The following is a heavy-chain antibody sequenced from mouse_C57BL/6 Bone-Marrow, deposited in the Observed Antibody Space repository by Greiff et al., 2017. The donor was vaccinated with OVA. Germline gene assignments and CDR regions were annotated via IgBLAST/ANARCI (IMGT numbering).Heavy chain of an antibody. CDR3: ARFPYYFDY. CDR2: ISDGGSYT. Sequence: DVKLVESGGGLVKPGGSLKLSCAASGFTFSSYAMSWVRQTPEKRLEWVATISDGGSYTYYPDNVQGRFTISRDNAKNNLYLQMSHLKSEDTAMYYCARFPYYFDYWGQGTTLTVSS. J-gene: IGHJ2*01. V-gene: IGHV5-4*03. CDR1: GFTFSSYA.